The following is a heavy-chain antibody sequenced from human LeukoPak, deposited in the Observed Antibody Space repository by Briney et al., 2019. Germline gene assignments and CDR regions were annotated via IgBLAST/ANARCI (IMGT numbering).Heavy chain of an antibody. V-gene: IGHV4-59*08. CDR1: GGSISSYY. D-gene: IGHD6-13*01. CDR2: IYYSGST. Sequence: SETLSLTCTVSGGSISSYYWSWIRQPPGKGLEWIGYIYYSGSTNYNPSLKRRVTISVDTSKNQFSLKLSSVTAADTAVYYCAAAAAGTEYWGQGTLVTVSS. CDR3: AAAAAGTEY. J-gene: IGHJ4*02.